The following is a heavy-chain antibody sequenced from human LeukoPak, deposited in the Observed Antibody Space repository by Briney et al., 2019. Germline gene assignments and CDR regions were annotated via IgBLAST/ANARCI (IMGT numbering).Heavy chain of an antibody. CDR3: ARDMRGDFYDLSGLNWFDP. CDR1: GAYISRYY. D-gene: IGHD3-22*01. J-gene: IGHJ5*02. CDR2: ISYSATT. Sequence: PSETLSLTCTVSGAYISRYYWSWIRQPPGKGLDWIGYISYSATTNYNPSLMSRVTITVDTSKNQFSLKLSSVTGADTAVYYCARDMRGDFYDLSGLNWFDPWGQGTLVTVSS. V-gene: IGHV4-59*01.